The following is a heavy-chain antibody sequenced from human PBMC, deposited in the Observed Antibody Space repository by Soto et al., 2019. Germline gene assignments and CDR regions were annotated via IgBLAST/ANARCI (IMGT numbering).Heavy chain of an antibody. CDR2: IYPGDSDT. Sequence: PGEFLKISCKGSGYSFTSYWIGWVRQMPGKGLDWMGIIYPGDSDTRYSPSFQGQVTISADKSISTAYLQWSSLKASDTAMYYCARQPGGDSSSSYYYYGMDVWGQGTTVTVSS. CDR3: ARQPGGDSSSSYYYYGMDV. CDR1: GYSFTSYW. V-gene: IGHV5-51*01. J-gene: IGHJ6*02. D-gene: IGHD6-6*01.